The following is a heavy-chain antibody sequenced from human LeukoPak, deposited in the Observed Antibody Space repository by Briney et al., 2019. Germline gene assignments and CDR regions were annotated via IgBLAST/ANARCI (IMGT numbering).Heavy chain of an antibody. J-gene: IGHJ3*02. CDR2: INRDGSTT. V-gene: IGHV3-74*01. CDR3: AKETQHPRAAFDI. CDR1: GFTFSSYW. Sequence: GGSLRLSCAASGFTFSSYWMHWVRHAPGKGLVWVSRINRDGSTTSYADSVKGRFTISRDNAKNTLYLQMNSLRAEDTAVYYCAKETQHPRAAFDIWGQGTMVTVSS.